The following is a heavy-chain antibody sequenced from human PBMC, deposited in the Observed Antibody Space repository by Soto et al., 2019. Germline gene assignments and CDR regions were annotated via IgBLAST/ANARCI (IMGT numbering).Heavy chain of an antibody. V-gene: IGHV4-59*08. CDR3: ARRDYGDSEFDY. CDR2: IYYSGST. D-gene: IGHD4-17*01. Sequence: SETLFLTCTVSGGSISSYYWSWIRQPPGKGLEWIGYIYYSGSTNYNPSLKSRVTIPVDTSKNQFSLKLSSVTAADTAVYYCARRDYGDSEFDYWGQGTLVTVSS. J-gene: IGHJ4*02. CDR1: GGSISSYY.